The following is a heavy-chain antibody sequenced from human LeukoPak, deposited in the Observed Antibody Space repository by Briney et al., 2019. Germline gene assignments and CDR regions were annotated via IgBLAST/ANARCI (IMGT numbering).Heavy chain of an antibody. V-gene: IGHV4-61*02. CDR2: IYTSGTT. CDR1: GGSVRRGNYY. D-gene: IGHD6-6*01. Sequence: SQTLSLTCTVSGGSVRRGNYYWTWIRQPAGSGLEWIGRIYTSGTTDYNPSLRTRVTISVDASRNQFSLDLSSVTAADTAVYYCARWSGSVTARNYYYYMDVWGEGTTVTVSS. J-gene: IGHJ6*03. CDR3: ARWSGSVTARNYYYYMDV.